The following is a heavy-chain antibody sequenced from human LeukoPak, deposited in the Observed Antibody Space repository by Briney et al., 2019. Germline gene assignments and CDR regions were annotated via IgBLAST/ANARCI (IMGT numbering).Heavy chain of an antibody. CDR2: IYYSGST. V-gene: IGHV4-59*08. Sequence: SETLSLTCTVSGGSISSYYWSWIRQPPGKGLEWIGYIYYSGSTNYNPSLKSRVTISVDTSKNQFSLKLGSVTAADTAVYYCARRDGYNHGTFDYWGQGTLVTVSS. CDR1: GGSISSYY. D-gene: IGHD5-24*01. CDR3: ARRDGYNHGTFDY. J-gene: IGHJ4*02.